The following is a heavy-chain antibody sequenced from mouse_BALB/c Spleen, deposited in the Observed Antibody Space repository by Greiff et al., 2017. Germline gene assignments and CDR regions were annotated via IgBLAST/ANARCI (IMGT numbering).Heavy chain of an antibody. J-gene: IGHJ4*01. D-gene: IGHD2-3*01. Sequence: EVQVVESGGGLVKPGGSLKLSCAASGFTFSSYTMSWVRQTPEKRLEWVATISSGGSYTYYPDSVKGRFTISRDNAKNTLYLQMSSLKSEDTAMYYCTRVRDGYYGGDYAMDYWGQGTSVTVSS. V-gene: IGHV5-6-4*01. CDR1: GFTFSSYT. CDR2: ISSGGSYT. CDR3: TRVRDGYYGGDYAMDY.